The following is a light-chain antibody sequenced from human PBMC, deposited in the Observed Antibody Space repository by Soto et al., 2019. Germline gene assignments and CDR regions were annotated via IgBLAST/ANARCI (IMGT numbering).Light chain of an antibody. V-gene: IGLV2-14*01. Sequence: QSVLTQPASVSGSPGQSITISCTGSSSDVGGYNYVSWYRQDPGKAPKLMIYEVSNRPSGVSNRFSGSKSGNTASLTISGLQAEDEADYYCSSYTITSALGLFGGGTKLTVL. CDR1: SSDVGGYNY. CDR3: SSYTITSALGL. J-gene: IGLJ2*01. CDR2: EVS.